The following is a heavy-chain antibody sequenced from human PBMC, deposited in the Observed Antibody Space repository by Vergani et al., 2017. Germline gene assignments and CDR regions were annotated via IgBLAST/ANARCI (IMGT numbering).Heavy chain of an antibody. J-gene: IGHJ4*02. D-gene: IGHD3-10*01. Sequence: EVQLLESGGGLVQPGGSLRLSCAASGFTFSSYAMSWVRQAPGKGLEWVSVIYSGGSSTYYADSVKGRFTISRDNSKNTLYLQMNSLRAEDTAVYYCARGRFGELLHYWGQGTLVTVSS. CDR2: IYSGGSST. V-gene: IGHV3-23*03. CDR3: ARGRFGELLHY. CDR1: GFTFSSYA.